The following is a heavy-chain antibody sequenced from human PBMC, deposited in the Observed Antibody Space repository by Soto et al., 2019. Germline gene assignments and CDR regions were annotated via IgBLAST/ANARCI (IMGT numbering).Heavy chain of an antibody. Sequence: QVQLVESGGGVVQPGRSLRLSCAASGFTFSSYGMHWVRQAPGKGLEWVAVIWYDGSNKYYADSVKGRFTISRDNSKNTLYLQMNSLRAEDTAVYYCARDREWLAIYYYYGMDVWGQGTTVTVSS. J-gene: IGHJ6*02. CDR3: ARDREWLAIYYYYGMDV. V-gene: IGHV3-33*01. D-gene: IGHD6-19*01. CDR1: GFTFSSYG. CDR2: IWYDGSNK.